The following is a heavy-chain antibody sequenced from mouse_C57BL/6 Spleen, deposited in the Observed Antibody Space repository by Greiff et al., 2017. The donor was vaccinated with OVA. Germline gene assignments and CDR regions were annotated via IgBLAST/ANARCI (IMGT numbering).Heavy chain of an antibody. V-gene: IGHV1-81*01. CDR2: IYPRSGNT. CDR1: GYTFTSYG. J-gene: IGHJ4*01. CDR3: ARSFITTVVATWDYAMDY. Sequence: LQESGAELARPGASVKLSCKASGYTFTSYGISWVKQRTGQGLEWIGEIYPRSGNTYYNEKFKGKATLTADKSSSTAYMELRSLTSEDSAVYYCARSFITTVVATWDYAMDYWGQGTSVTVSS. D-gene: IGHD1-1*01.